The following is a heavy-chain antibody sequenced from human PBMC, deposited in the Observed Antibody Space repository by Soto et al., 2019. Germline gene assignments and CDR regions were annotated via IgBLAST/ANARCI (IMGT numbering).Heavy chain of an antibody. CDR1: GVTFTRYG. CDR3: VKDSGSVLYSTSSVSYDYYSGMDV. CDR2: IVYDGSEK. D-gene: IGHD6-6*01. Sequence: QVQLVESGGGVVQPGRSLRLSCAASGVTFTRYGMHWVRKAPGKGLEWVAVIVYDGSEKYYGDSVKGRFTISRDNSKNTLYLQVNILRADDPAVYYCVKDSGSVLYSTSSVSYDYYSGMDVWGQGTTVTVS. V-gene: IGHV3-30*18. J-gene: IGHJ6*02.